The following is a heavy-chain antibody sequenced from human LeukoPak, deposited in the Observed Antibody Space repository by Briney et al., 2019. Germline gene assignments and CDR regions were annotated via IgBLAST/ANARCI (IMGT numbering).Heavy chain of an antibody. CDR2: INHSGST. CDR1: GGSFSGYY. J-gene: IGHJ6*03. CDR3: AGRGIAARLYYYYYMDV. Sequence: RPSETLSLTCAVYGGSFSGYYWSWIRQPPGKGLEWIGEINHSGSTNYNPSLKSRVTISVDTSKNQFSLKLSSVSAADTAVYYCAGRGIAARLYYYYYMDVWGKGTTVTVSS. D-gene: IGHD6-6*01. V-gene: IGHV4-34*01.